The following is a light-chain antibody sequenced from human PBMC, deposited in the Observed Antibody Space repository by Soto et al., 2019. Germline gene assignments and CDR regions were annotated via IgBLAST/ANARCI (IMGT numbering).Light chain of an antibody. CDR2: GAS. Sequence: EIVLTQSPGTLSLSPGERATLSCRASQSVSSSYLAWYQQKPGQAPRLLIYGASSRATGMPDRFSGSGSGTDSTLTISRLEPEDFAVDYGQQYGSSPPTFGQGTRLEIK. CDR3: QQYGSSPPT. V-gene: IGKV3-20*01. CDR1: QSVSSSY. J-gene: IGKJ5*01.